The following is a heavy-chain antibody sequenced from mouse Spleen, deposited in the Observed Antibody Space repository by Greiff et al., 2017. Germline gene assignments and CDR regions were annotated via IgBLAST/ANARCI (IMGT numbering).Heavy chain of an antibody. Sequence: QVTLKVCGPGILQPSQTLSLSCSSSGFSLSTFGMGVGWIRPPSGKGLEWLVHIWWDDDKYYNPALKSQLTISKDTSKNQVFLKIANVDTADTATYYCARMDGYHYYAMDYWGRGTSVTVSS. CDR1: GFSLSTFGMG. V-gene: IGHV8-8*01. CDR3: ARMDGYHYYAMDY. D-gene: IGHD2-3*01. J-gene: IGHJ4*01. CDR2: IWWDDDK.